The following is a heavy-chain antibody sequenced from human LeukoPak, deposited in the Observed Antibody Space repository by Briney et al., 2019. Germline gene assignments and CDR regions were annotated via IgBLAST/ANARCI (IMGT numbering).Heavy chain of an antibody. CDR3: ARDRSASYRFDY. CDR2: IYTSGST. Sequence: SETLSLTCSVSGDSISGYYWSWIRQPAGKGLEWIGRIYTSGSTNYNPSLKSRVTMTVDTSKNQFSLNPSSATAADTAVYYCARDRSASYRFDYWGQGNLVTVSS. V-gene: IGHV4-4*07. D-gene: IGHD1-26*01. J-gene: IGHJ4*02. CDR1: GDSISGYY.